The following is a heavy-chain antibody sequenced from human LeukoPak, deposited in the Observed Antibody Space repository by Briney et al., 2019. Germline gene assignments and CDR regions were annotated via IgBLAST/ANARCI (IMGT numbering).Heavy chain of an antibody. CDR3: AKDSDYYGSGSYYNAPHFDY. J-gene: IGHJ4*02. D-gene: IGHD3-10*01. V-gene: IGHV3-23*01. CDR2: ISGSGVST. Sequence: GGSLRLSCAASGFTFSSYGMSWVRQAPGKGLEWVSAISGSGVSTYYADSVKGRFTISRDNSKNTLYLQMNSLRAEDTAVYYCAKDSDYYGSGSYYNAPHFDYWGQGTLVTVSS. CDR1: GFTFSSYG.